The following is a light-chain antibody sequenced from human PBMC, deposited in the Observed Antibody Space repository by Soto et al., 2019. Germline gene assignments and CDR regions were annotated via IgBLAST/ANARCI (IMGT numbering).Light chain of an antibody. Sequence: EIFLTQSPDTLSLSPGERATLSCRASQSVTNYIAWYQQRPGQAPRLLIYDASNRATGVPARFSGSGSGTEFTLTISSLQSEDFAVYYCQQYNNWPPLTFGGGTKVDIK. CDR3: QQYNNWPPLT. V-gene: IGKV3-11*01. CDR1: QSVTNY. CDR2: DAS. J-gene: IGKJ4*01.